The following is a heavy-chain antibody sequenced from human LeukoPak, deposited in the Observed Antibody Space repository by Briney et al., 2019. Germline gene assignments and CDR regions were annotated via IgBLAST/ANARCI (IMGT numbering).Heavy chain of an antibody. J-gene: IGHJ3*02. Sequence: SETLSLTCSVSGGSIRSYYWSWIRQPPGKGLEWIGYIYYSGSTNYNPSLKSRVTISVDTSKNQFSLKLSSVTAADTAVYYCARDLGVTSHLDAFDIWGQGTMVTVSS. CDR3: ARDLGVTSHLDAFDI. CDR2: IYYSGST. D-gene: IGHD2-21*02. V-gene: IGHV4-59*01. CDR1: GGSIRSYY.